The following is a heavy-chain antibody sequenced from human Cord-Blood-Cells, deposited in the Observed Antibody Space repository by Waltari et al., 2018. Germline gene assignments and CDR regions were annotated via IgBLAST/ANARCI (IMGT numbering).Heavy chain of an antibody. D-gene: IGHD1-26*01. J-gene: IGHJ4*02. CDR1: GYTLPGYY. CDR3: AREGGYSGSYFDY. Sequence: QVQLVQSGAAVKKPGASVKVSCKASGYTLPGYYMHWVRQAPGQGLEWMGWINPNSGGTNYAQKFQGRVTMTRDTSISTAYMELSRLRSDDTAVYYCAREGGYSGSYFDYWGQGTLVTVSS. CDR2: INPNSGGT. V-gene: IGHV1-2*02.